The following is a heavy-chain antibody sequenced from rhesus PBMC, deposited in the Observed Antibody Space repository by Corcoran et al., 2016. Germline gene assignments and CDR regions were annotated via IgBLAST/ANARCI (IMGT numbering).Heavy chain of an antibody. CDR1: GGSISGYYS. V-gene: IGHV4-73*01. Sequence: QVKLQQWGEGLVKPSETLSLTCAVYGGSISGYYSWSWFRPPPGKGLEWIGYIYGNSASTKYNPSLKNRVTISKDTSKNQFSLKLSSVTAADTAVYYCARDSYSSWGVAFDFWGQGLRVTVSS. J-gene: IGHJ3*01. CDR3: ARDSYSSWGVAFDF. CDR2: IYGNSAST. D-gene: IGHD6-13*01.